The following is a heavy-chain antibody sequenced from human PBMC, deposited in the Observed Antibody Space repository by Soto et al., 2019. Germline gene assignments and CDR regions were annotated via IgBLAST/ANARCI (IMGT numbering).Heavy chain of an antibody. Sequence: QLQLQESGSGLVKPSQTLSLTCAVSGGSISSGGYSWSWIRQPPGKGLEWIGYIYHSGSTYYNPSLKSRVTISVDRSKNQFSLKLSSVTAADTAVYYCARLDLGHGYYYDSSGYYGFDYWGQGTLVTVSS. J-gene: IGHJ4*02. CDR3: ARLDLGHGYYYDSSGYYGFDY. V-gene: IGHV4-30-2*01. CDR2: IYHSGST. D-gene: IGHD3-22*01. CDR1: GGSISSGGYS.